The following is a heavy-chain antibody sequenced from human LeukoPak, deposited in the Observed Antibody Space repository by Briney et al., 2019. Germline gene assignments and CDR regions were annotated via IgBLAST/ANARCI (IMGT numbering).Heavy chain of an antibody. CDR1: GGSISSYY. CDR3: AASYCSGGSRYGFDETYCFDY. J-gene: IGHJ4*02. V-gene: IGHV4-59*08. D-gene: IGHD2-15*01. CDR2: IYYSGST. Sequence: PSETLSLTCTVSGGSISSYYWSWIRQPPGKGLEWIGNIYYSGSTNYNPSLKSRVTISVDTSKNQFSLKLSSVTAADTAVYYCAASYCSGGSRYGFDETYCFDYWGRGTLVTVSS.